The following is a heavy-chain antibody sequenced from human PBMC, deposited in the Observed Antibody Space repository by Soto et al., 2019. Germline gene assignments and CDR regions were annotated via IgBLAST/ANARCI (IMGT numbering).Heavy chain of an antibody. CDR3: AKGRKPLKNAFDI. CDR2: ISGSGGST. Sequence: VMSLRLSCAASGFTFSSYAMSWVRQAPGKGLEWVSAISGSGGSTYYADSVKGRFTISRDNSKNTLYLQMNSLRAEDTAVYYCAKGRKPLKNAFDIWGQGTMVTVSS. CDR1: GFTFSSYA. V-gene: IGHV3-23*01. J-gene: IGHJ3*02.